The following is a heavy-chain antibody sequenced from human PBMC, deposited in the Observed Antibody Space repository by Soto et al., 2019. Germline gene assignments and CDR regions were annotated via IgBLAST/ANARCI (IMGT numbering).Heavy chain of an antibody. CDR2: IIPIFGTA. D-gene: IGHD3-3*01. Sequence: QVQLVQSGAEVKKPGSSVKVSCKASGGTFSSYAISWVRQAPGQGLEWMGGIIPIFGTANYAQKFQGRVTITADESTSTAYMELSSLRSEDTAVYYCARVFHQSYYDFWSGWFDPWGQGTLVTVSS. J-gene: IGHJ5*02. V-gene: IGHV1-69*01. CDR3: ARVFHQSYYDFWSGWFDP. CDR1: GGTFSSYA.